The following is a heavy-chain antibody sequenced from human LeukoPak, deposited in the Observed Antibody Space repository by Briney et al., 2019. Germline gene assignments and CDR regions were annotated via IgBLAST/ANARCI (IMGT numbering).Heavy chain of an antibody. Sequence: SETLSLTCAVYGGSFSGYYWSWIRKPPGKGLEWIGEINHSGSTNYSPSLKSRVTISVDTSKNQFSLMLSSVTAADTAVYYCASLAAAGDYWGQGTLVTVSS. V-gene: IGHV4-34*01. CDR2: INHSGST. CDR1: GGSFSGYY. CDR3: ASLAAAGDY. J-gene: IGHJ4*02. D-gene: IGHD6-13*01.